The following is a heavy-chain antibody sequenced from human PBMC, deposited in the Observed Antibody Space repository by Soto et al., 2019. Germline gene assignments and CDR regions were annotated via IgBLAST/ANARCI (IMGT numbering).Heavy chain of an antibody. CDR3: SRGILV. CDR1: GCSINSGGYC. V-gene: IGHV4-31*03. CDR2: ISYGGST. J-gene: IGHJ4*02. D-gene: IGHD5-18*01. Sequence: QVQLQESGPGLVKPSQTLSLTCTVSGCSINSGGYCWSWIRQHPGKGLDWIGCISYGGSTSYNPSLKSRVTISVDTSKTQFSLKLTSVTAADTAVYYCSRGILVWGQGALITVSS.